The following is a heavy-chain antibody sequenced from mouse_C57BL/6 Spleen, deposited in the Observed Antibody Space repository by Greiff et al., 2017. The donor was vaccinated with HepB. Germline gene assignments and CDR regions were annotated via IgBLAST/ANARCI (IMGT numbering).Heavy chain of an antibody. J-gene: IGHJ3*01. D-gene: IGHD2-4*01. CDR3: AKVYYDYDGFAY. Sequence: DVMLVESGGGLVKPGGSLKLSCAASGFTFSSYAMSWVRQTPEKRLEWVATISDGGSYTYYPDNVQGRFTISRDNAKNNLYLQMIHLKSEDTAMYYCAKVYYDYDGFAYWGQGTLVTVSA. CDR1: GFTFSSYA. V-gene: IGHV5-4*03. CDR2: ISDGGSYT.